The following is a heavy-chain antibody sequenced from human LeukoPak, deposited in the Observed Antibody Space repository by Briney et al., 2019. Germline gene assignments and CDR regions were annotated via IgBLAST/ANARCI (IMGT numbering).Heavy chain of an antibody. CDR3: ARDGGGEAYSSSWYSTFDY. CDR1: GGTFSSYA. Sequence: GASVKVSCKASGGTFSSYAISWVRQAPGQGLEWMGGIIPIFGTANYAQKFQGRVTITADESTSTAYMELSSLRSEDTAVYYCARDGGGEAYSSSWYSTFDYWGQGTLVTVSS. J-gene: IGHJ4*02. V-gene: IGHV1-69*01. D-gene: IGHD6-13*01. CDR2: IIPIFGTA.